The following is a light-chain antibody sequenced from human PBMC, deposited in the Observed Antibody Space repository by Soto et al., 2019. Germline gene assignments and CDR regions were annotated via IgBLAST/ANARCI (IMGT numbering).Light chain of an antibody. Sequence: EIVLTQSPATLSLSPGERATLSCRASQSVSSYLAWYQQKPGQAPRLLIYEASNRATGIPARFSGSGSGTEFTLTISSLEPEDFAVYYCQQRSNWPPTFGQGTRLEIK. J-gene: IGKJ5*01. CDR1: QSVSSY. V-gene: IGKV3-11*01. CDR2: EAS. CDR3: QQRSNWPPT.